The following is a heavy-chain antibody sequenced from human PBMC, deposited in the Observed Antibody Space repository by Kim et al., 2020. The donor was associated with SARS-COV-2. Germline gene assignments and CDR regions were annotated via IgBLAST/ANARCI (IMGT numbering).Heavy chain of an antibody. J-gene: IGHJ4*02. CDR2: ISSSSSYI. CDR1: GFTFSSYS. CDR3: ARDVGYQLLYLGGPGGPDDY. D-gene: IGHD2-2*02. Sequence: GGSLRLSCAASGFTFSSYSMNWVRQAPGKGLESVSSISSSSSYIYYADSVKGRFTISRDNAKNSLYLQMNSLRAEDTAVYYCARDVGYQLLYLGGPGGPDDYWGQGTLVTVSS. V-gene: IGHV3-21*01.